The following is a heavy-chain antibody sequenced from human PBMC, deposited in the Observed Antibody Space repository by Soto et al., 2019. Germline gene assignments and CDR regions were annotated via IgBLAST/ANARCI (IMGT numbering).Heavy chain of an antibody. J-gene: IGHJ1*01. CDR1: GFTFGDYA. V-gene: IGHV3-49*03. D-gene: IGHD6-19*01. CDR2: IRSKAYGGTT. Sequence: GGSLRLSCTASGFTFGDYAMSWFRQAPGKGLEWVGFIRSKAYGGTTEYAASVKGRFTISRDDSKSIAYLQMNSLKTEDTAVYYCTRWGYSSGQQFRGSLEYFQHWGQGTLVTVSS. CDR3: TRWGYSSGQQFRGSLEYFQH.